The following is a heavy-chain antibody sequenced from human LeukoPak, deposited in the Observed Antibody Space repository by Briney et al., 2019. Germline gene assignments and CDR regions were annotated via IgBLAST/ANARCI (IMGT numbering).Heavy chain of an antibody. J-gene: IGHJ5*02. CDR1: GFTFSSYW. D-gene: IGHD1-1*01. V-gene: IGHV3-7*01. Sequence: GGSLRLSCAASGFTFSSYWMSWVRQAPGKGLEWVANIKQDGSEKYYVDSVKGRFTISRDNAKNSLYLQMNSLRAEHTAVYYCARALERRGNWFDPWGQGTLVTVSS. CDR3: ARALERRGNWFDP. CDR2: IKQDGSEK.